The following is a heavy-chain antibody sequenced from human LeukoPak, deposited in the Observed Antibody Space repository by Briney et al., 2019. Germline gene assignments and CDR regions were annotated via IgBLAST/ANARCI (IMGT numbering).Heavy chain of an antibody. CDR3: ARYIVGATTGYYYYYYMDV. J-gene: IGHJ6*03. V-gene: IGHV4-59*01. D-gene: IGHD1-26*01. CDR1: GGSISSYY. CDR2: IYYSGST. Sequence: SETLPLTCTVSGGSISSYYWSWIRQPPGKGLEWIGYIYYSGSTNYNPSLKSRVTISVDTSKNQFSLKLSSVTAADTAVYYCARYIVGATTGYYYYYYMDVWGKGTTVTVSS.